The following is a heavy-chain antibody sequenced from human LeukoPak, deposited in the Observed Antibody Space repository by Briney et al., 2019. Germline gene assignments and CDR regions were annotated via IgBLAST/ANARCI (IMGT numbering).Heavy chain of an antibody. J-gene: IGHJ4*02. CDR1: GYTITNYS. V-gene: IGHV1-18*01. CDR2: ISAYNGYT. Sequence: GDSVKVSCKASGYTITNYSISWVRQPPGQGLEWMGWISAYNGYTNYAQKLQGRVTMTTDTSTGTAYMELRSLRSDDTAVYYCARFYYGSGSYYYFDYWGQGTLVTVSS. CDR3: ARFYYGSGSYYYFDY. D-gene: IGHD3-10*01.